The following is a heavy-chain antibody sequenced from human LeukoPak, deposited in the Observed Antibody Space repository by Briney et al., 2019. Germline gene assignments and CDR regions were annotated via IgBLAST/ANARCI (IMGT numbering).Heavy chain of an antibody. CDR3: ARWGVVTQRGVHYHYSMDV. V-gene: IGHV4-34*01. CDR2: IHHSGTT. J-gene: IGHJ6*03. D-gene: IGHD4-23*01. Sequence: SETLSLPCGIYGGSFSDHSWNWIRQPPGKGLEWTGEIHHSGTTEYNPSLKSRVTISADRSKNQFSLNLTSVTAADTAVYYCARWGVVTQRGVHYHYSMDVWDNGTTVTVSS. CDR1: GGSFSDHS.